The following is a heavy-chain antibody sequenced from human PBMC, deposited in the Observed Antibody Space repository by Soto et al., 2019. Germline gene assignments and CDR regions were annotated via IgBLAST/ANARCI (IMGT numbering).Heavy chain of an antibody. D-gene: IGHD5-12*01. Sequence: QVQLQESGPGLVKPSETLTLTCTVSPGSISSSYWSWFRQPPGRGLEWLGHVAYSGTTKYNPSLQSRGSISVSTSKRQFSLRLTPVTAADTAVYYCAREAQDYDSDHWGQGILVTVSS. J-gene: IGHJ5*02. V-gene: IGHV4-59*01. CDR1: PGSISSSY. CDR3: AREAQDYDSDH. CDR2: VAYSGTT.